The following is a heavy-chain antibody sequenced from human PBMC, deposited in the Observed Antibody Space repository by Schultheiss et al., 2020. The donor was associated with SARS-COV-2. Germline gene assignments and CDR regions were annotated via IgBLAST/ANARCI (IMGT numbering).Heavy chain of an antibody. Sequence: GGSLRLSCAASGFTFSSYGMHWVRQAPGKGLEWVAVIWYDGSNKYYADSVKGRFTISRDNSKNTLYLQMNSLRAEDTALYYCAKDLGVRYYYGMDVWGQGTTVTVSS. D-gene: IGHD3-16*01. V-gene: IGHV3-30*02. CDR2: IWYDGSNK. J-gene: IGHJ6*02. CDR1: GFTFSSYG. CDR3: AKDLGVRYYYGMDV.